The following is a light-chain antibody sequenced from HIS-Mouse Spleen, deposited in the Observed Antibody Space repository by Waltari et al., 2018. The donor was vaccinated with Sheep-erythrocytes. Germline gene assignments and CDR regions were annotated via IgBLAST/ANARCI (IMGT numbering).Light chain of an antibody. CDR2: LGS. CDR3: MQALQTPRT. CDR1: HSLLHINGYNY. V-gene: IGKV2-28*01. Sequence: DIVMTPSPLSLPVTPGEPASISCRSSHSLLHINGYNYLDWYLQKPGQSPQLLIYLGSNRASGVPDRFSGSGSGTDFTLKISRVEAEDVGVYYCMQALQTPRTFGQGTKVEIK. J-gene: IGKJ1*01.